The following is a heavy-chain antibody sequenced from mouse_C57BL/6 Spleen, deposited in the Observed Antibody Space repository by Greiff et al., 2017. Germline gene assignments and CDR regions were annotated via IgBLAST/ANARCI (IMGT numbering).Heavy chain of an antibody. J-gene: IGHJ2*01. D-gene: IGHD1-1*01. V-gene: IGHV1-20*01. CDR2: INPYNGDT. CDR3: ARDYGSSPYFDY. CDR1: GYSFTGYF. Sequence: EVQLQQSGPELVKPGDSVKISCKASGYSFTGYFMNWVMQSHGKSLEWIGRINPYNGDTFYNQKFKGKATLTVDKSSSTAHMELRSLTSEDSAVYYCARDYGSSPYFDYWGQGTTLTVSS.